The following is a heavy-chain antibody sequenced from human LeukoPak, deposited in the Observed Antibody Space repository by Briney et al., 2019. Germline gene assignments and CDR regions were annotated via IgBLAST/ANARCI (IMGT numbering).Heavy chain of an antibody. CDR1: GFTFSSYS. J-gene: IGHJ4*02. CDR2: ISSSGSTI. D-gene: IGHD6-19*01. Sequence: GGSLRLSCAASGFTFSSYSMNWVRQAPGKGLEWVSYISSSGSTIYYADSVKGRFTISRDNAKNSLYLQMNSLRAEDTAVYYCARVGYSSGWSTDYWGQGTLVTVSS. CDR3: ARVGYSSGWSTDY. V-gene: IGHV3-48*04.